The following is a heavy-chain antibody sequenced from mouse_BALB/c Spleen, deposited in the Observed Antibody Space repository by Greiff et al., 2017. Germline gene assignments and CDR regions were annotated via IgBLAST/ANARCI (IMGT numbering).Heavy chain of an antibody. CDR1: GFNIKDTY. V-gene: IGHV14-3*02. J-gene: IGHJ3*01. CDR3: ARSSDSSGCFAY. CDR2: IDPANGNT. D-gene: IGHD3-2*01. Sequence: VQLKQSGAELVKPGASVKLSCTASGFNIKDTYMHWVKQRPEQGLEWIGRIDPANGNTKYDPKFQGKATITADTSSNTAYLQLSSLTSADTAVYYCARSSDSSGCFAYWGQGTLVTVSA.